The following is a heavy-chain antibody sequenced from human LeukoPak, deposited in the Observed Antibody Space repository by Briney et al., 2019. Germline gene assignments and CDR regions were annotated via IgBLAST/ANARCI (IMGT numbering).Heavy chain of an antibody. CDR2: ISSSSSYI. CDR3: TRDTTCGMDV. J-gene: IGHJ6*02. V-gene: IGHV3-21*01. CDR1: GFTFSNYR. Sequence: GGSLRLSCAASGFTFSNYRMNWVRQTPGRGLEWVSSISSSSSYIDYADSVQGRFTISRDNTKNSLYLQMNSLRAEDTAVYYCTRDTTCGMDVWGQGTTVTVSS. D-gene: IGHD1-1*01.